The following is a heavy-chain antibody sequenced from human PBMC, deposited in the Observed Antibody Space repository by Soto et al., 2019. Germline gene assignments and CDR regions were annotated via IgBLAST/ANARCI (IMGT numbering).Heavy chain of an antibody. V-gene: IGHV1-69*13. J-gene: IGHJ4*02. D-gene: IGHD2-21*01. Sequence: SVKVSCKASGGTFSSYAISWVRQAPGQGLEWMGGIIPIFGTANYAQKFQGRVTITADESTSTAYMELSSLRPEDTAFYYCAKGSRMWTPDYWGQGTLVTVSS. CDR3: AKGSRMWTPDY. CDR1: GGTFSSYA. CDR2: IIPIFGTA.